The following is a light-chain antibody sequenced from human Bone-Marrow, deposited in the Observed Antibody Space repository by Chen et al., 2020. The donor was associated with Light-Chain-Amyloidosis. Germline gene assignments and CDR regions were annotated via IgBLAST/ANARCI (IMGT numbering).Light chain of an antibody. CDR3: QQYGTAPLT. CDR1: QTISSNY. V-gene: IGKV3-20*01. Sequence: EIVLTQSPGTLSLSPGEGANLSCRASQTISSNYLTWYQQKFGQAPRVLIYGSSSRDTGIPDRVTGSGSGTDFTLTINRLEPEEFAMYYCQQYGTAPLTFGGGTKVEIK. J-gene: IGKJ4*01. CDR2: GSS.